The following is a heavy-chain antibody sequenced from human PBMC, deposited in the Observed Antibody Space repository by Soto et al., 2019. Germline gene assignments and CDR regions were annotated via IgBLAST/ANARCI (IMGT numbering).Heavy chain of an antibody. Sequence: ASVKVSCKASGYTFTSYGISWVRQAPGQGLEWMGWISAYNGNTNYAQKLQGRVTMTTDTSTSTAYMELRSLRSDDTAVYYCARDMSEDRGYCSGGSCYGAFDIWGQGTMVTVSS. V-gene: IGHV1-18*01. J-gene: IGHJ3*02. CDR3: ARDMSEDRGYCSGGSCYGAFDI. CDR2: ISAYNGNT. D-gene: IGHD2-15*01. CDR1: GYTFTSYG.